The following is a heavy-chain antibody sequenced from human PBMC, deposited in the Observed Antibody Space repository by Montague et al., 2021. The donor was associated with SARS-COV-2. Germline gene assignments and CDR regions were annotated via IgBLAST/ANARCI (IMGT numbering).Heavy chain of an antibody. CDR2: MPYSGST. J-gene: IGHJ2*01. D-gene: IGHD2/OR15-2a*01. Sequence: SETLSLTCTVSGDSISSNSYYWGWICPPPGKGLEWIGSMPYSGSTYHNPSLKSRVSISVDTSKNQFSLKLSSMTAANTAVYYCAKSAWHNWYFDIWGRGTLVTVSS. CDR1: GDSISSNSYY. V-gene: IGHV4-39*01. CDR3: AKSAWHNWYFDI.